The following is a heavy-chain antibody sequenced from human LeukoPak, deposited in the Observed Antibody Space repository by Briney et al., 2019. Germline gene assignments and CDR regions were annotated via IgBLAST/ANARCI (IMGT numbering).Heavy chain of an antibody. CDR2: TYYSGST. J-gene: IGHJ4*02. D-gene: IGHD6-19*01. V-gene: IGHV4-59*12. CDR3: ARGPGIAVAGTGGYNYFDY. Sequence: SETLSLTCTVSGGSISSYHWSWIRQPPGKGLEWIGYTYYSGSTNYNPSLKSRVIISVDTSKNQFSLKLSSVTAADTAVYYCARGPGIAVAGTGGYNYFDYWGQGTLVTVSS. CDR1: GGSISSYH.